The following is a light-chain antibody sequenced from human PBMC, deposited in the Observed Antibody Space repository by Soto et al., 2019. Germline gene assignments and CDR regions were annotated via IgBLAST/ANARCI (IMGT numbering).Light chain of an antibody. J-gene: IGLJ2*01. V-gene: IGLV2-14*01. CDR3: SSYTSSSTVL. CDR1: SSDVGGYNY. Sequence: QSVLTQPASVSGSLGQSITISCTGTSSDVGGYNYVSWYQQHPGKDPKVVIFEVTKRPSGVSSRFSGSKSGNTASLTVSGLQAEDEGDYDCSSYTSSSTVLFGGGTKVTVL. CDR2: EVT.